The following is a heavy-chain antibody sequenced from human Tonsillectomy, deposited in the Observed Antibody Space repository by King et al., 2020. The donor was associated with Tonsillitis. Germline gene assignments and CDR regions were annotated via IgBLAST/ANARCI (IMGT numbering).Heavy chain of an antibody. V-gene: IGHV3-33*05. D-gene: IGHD6-19*01. CDR2: ISYDGSNK. J-gene: IGHJ4*02. Sequence: VQLVQSGGGVVQPGRSLRLSCAASGFTFSSYGMHWVRQAPGKGLEWVAVISYDGSNKYYADSVKGRFTISRDNSKNTLYLQMSSLRAEDTAVYYCARVQEWLVYFDYWGQGTLVTVSS. CDR1: GFTFSSYG. CDR3: ARVQEWLVYFDY.